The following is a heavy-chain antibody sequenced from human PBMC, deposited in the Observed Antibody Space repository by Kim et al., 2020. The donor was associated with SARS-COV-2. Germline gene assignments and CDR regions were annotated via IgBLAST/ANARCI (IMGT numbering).Heavy chain of an antibody. Sequence: KYYADSVKGRFTISRDNSKNTLYLQRSSLRAEDTAVYYGARVASYYYGMDVWGQGTTVTVSS. CDR2: K. J-gene: IGHJ6*02. V-gene: IGHV3-33*01. CDR3: ARVASYYYGMDV.